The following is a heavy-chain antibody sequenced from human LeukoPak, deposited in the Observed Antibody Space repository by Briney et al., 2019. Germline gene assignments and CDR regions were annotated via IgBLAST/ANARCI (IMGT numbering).Heavy chain of an antibody. CDR2: ISSTGSTI. CDR1: GFTFSSYN. V-gene: IGHV3-48*01. D-gene: IGHD6-13*01. CDR3: AKDTSGYSSSWSDY. Sequence: GGSLRLSCAASGFTFSSYNMNWVRQAPGKGLEWVSYISSTGSTIYYADSVKGRFTISRDNSKNTLYVQMNSLRAEDTAVYYCAKDTSGYSSSWSDYWGQGTLVTVSS. J-gene: IGHJ4*02.